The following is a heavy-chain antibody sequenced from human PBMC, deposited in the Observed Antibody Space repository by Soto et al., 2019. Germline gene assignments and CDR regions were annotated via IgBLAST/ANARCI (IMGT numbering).Heavy chain of an antibody. CDR2: IYTNGST. Sequence: SETLSLTCTVSDDSIYTYYWSWIRRPAGKGLEWIGRIYTNGSTNSKPSLRSRLTMSVDRSKHQLSLKLSSVTAADTAVYYCARVTGEWLRLPLGYWGQGTLVTVAS. CDR1: DDSIYTYY. CDR3: ARVTGEWLRLPLGY. J-gene: IGHJ4*02. V-gene: IGHV4-4*07. D-gene: IGHD5-12*01.